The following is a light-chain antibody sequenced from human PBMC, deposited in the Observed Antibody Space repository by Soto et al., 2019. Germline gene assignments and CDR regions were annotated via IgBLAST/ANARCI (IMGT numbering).Light chain of an antibody. CDR3: SSYTARSTLV. Sequence: QSALTQPASASGSPGQSITISCTGTSSDIGAYIYVSWYQQHPGKAPKLMIYEVTNRPSGVSDRFSGSKSGNTASLTISGLQDEDEADYYCSSYTARSTLVFGGGTKLTVL. CDR2: EVT. CDR1: SSDIGAYIY. V-gene: IGLV2-14*01. J-gene: IGLJ3*02.